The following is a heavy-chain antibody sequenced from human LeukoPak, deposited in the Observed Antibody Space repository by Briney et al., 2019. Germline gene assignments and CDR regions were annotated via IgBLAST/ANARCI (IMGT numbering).Heavy chain of an antibody. V-gene: IGHV4-39*01. CDR2: IYYRGST. CDR1: GGSISSTSYY. CDR3: ARHGDGYNPFDY. Sequence: SETLSLTCTVSGGSISSTSYYWGWIRQPPGKGLEWIGSIYYRGSTYYNPSLMIRVTISLDTSNHQFSLPLRSATAADTAVYYCARHGDGYNPFDYWGQGILVTVSS. J-gene: IGHJ4*02. D-gene: IGHD5-24*01.